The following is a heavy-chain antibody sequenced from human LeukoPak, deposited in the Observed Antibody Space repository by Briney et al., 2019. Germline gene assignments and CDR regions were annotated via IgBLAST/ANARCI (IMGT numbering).Heavy chain of an antibody. Sequence: PGGSLRLSCAASGFTFSNAWMSWVRQAPGKGLEWVGRIKSKTDGGTTDYAAPVKGRFTISRDDSKNTLYLQTNSLKTEDTAVYYCTTVAPYCGGDCYSVSDYWGQGTLVTVSS. CDR2: IKSKTDGGTT. CDR3: TTVAPYCGGDCYSVSDY. D-gene: IGHD2-21*02. J-gene: IGHJ4*02. V-gene: IGHV3-15*01. CDR1: GFTFSNAW.